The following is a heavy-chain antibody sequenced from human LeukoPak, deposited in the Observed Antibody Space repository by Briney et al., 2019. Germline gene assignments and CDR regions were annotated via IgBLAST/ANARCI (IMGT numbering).Heavy chain of an antibody. CDR1: GFTFSNFG. Sequence: GGSLRLSCAASGFTFSNFGINWVRQAPGKGLEWVSSISSSSSYISYADSVKGRFTISRDNAKNSLDPQMNSLRAEDTAVYYCAIDRYSSGWYTFDYWGQGTLVTVSS. D-gene: IGHD6-19*01. V-gene: IGHV3-21*01. CDR3: AIDRYSSGWYTFDY. CDR2: ISSSSSYI. J-gene: IGHJ4*02.